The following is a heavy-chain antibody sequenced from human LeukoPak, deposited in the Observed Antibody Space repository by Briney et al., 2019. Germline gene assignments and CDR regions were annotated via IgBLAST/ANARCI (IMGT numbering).Heavy chain of an antibody. V-gene: IGHV3-20*04. D-gene: IGHD4-17*01. CDR1: GFTFSSYW. Sequence: GGSLRLSCAASGFTFSSYWMSWVRQAPGKGLEWVSGINWNGGSTGYADSVKGRFTISRDNAKNSLYLQMNSLRAEDTALYYCARGMTTVTTRAFDIWGQGTMVTVSS. J-gene: IGHJ3*02. CDR3: ARGMTTVTTRAFDI. CDR2: INWNGGST.